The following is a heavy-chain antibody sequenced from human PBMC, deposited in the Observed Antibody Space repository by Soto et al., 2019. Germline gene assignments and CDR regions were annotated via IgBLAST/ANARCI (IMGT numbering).Heavy chain of an antibody. CDR1: GGSISSGDYY. CDR2: IYYSGST. Sequence: SETLSLTCTVSGGSISSGDYYWSWIRHPPGKGLEWIGYIYYSGSTYYNPSLKSRVTISVDTSKNQFSLKLSSVTAADTAVYYCARGRIAAAGTFGVTRWFDPWGQGTLLTVYS. D-gene: IGHD6-13*01. CDR3: ARGRIAAAGTFGVTRWFDP. J-gene: IGHJ5*02. V-gene: IGHV4-30-4*01.